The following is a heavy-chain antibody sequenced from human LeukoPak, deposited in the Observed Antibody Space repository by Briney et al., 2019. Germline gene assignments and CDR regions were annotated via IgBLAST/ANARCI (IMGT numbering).Heavy chain of an antibody. D-gene: IGHD3-16*02. V-gene: IGHV3-74*01. J-gene: IGHJ4*02. Sequence: HPGGSLRLSCAASGFTFGSPWMHWVRQAPGKGLVWVSRINSDGSATAYADSVKGRLTISRDNAENTLYLQMNSLRAEDTAVYYCARGTAGYHSSYFDYWGQGTLVTVSS. CDR2: INSDGSAT. CDR1: GFTFGSPW. CDR3: ARGTAGYHSSYFDY.